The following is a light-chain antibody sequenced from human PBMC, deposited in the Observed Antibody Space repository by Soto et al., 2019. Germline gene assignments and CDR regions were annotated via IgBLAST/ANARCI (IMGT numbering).Light chain of an antibody. CDR2: GAF. CDR1: QSVRTSD. V-gene: IGKV3-20*01. J-gene: IGKJ2*01. CDR3: QHCGNSRYT. Sequence: EVVLTQSPGTLSLSPGERATLSCRASQSVRTSDVTWYQHQPGQAPRLLIYGAFNRATDIPDRFSGSGSGTDFTLTISRLEAEDFVVYYCQHCGNSRYTFGQGTRLEIK.